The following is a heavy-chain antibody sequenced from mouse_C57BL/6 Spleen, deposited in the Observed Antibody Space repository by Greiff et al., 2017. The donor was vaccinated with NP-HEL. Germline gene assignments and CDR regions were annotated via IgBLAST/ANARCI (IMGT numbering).Heavy chain of an antibody. V-gene: IGHV1-19*01. J-gene: IGHJ2*01. CDR3: ARGGITTVVAED. Sequence: EVQLQQSGPVLVKPGASVKMSCKASGYTFTDYYMNWVKQSHGKSLEWIGVINPYNGGTSYNQKFKGKATLTVDKSSSTAYMELNSLTSEDSAVYYCARGGITTVVAEDWGQGTTLTVSS. CDR1: GYTFTDYY. CDR2: INPYNGGT. D-gene: IGHD1-1*01.